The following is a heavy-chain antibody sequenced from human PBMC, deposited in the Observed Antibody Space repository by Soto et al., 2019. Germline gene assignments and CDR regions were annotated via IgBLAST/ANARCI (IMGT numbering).Heavy chain of an antibody. D-gene: IGHD3-9*01. Sequence: SETLSLTCAVSGGSISSGGYSWSWIRQPPGKGLEWIGYIYHSGSTSYNPSLKSRVTISVDRSKNQFSLKLSSVTAADTAVYYCSIAPPLRYFDWLSPDYYFDYWGQGTLVTVSS. J-gene: IGHJ4*02. CDR1: GGSISSGGYS. CDR2: IYHSGST. CDR3: SIAPPLRYFDWLSPDYYFDY. V-gene: IGHV4-30-2*01.